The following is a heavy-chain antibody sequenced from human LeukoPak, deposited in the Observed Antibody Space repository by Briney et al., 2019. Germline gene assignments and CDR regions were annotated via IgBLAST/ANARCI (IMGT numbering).Heavy chain of an antibody. CDR2: ISSSSSYI. D-gene: IGHD2-2*01. CDR1: GFTFSSYT. V-gene: IGHV3-21*01. Sequence: GGSLRLSCAASGFTFSSYTMNWVRQAPGKGLDWVSSISSSSSYIYYADSVKGRFTISRDNAKNSLYLQMNSLRAEDTAVYYCASAWGGYCSSTSCYPFDYWGQGNLVTVSS. J-gene: IGHJ4*02. CDR3: ASAWGGYCSSTSCYPFDY.